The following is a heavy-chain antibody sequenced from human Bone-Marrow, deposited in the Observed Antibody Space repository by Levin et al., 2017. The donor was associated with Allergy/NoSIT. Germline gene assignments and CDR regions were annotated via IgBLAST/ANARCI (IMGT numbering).Heavy chain of an antibody. V-gene: IGHV5-51*01. Sequence: GGSLRLSCKGSGYSFTSYWIGWVRQMPGKGLGWMGIIYPGDSDTRYSPSFQGQVTISADKSISTAYLQWSSLKASDTAMYYCARRAYSSSWYSYFQHWGQGTLVTVSS. D-gene: IGHD6-13*01. J-gene: IGHJ1*01. CDR3: ARRAYSSSWYSYFQH. CDR1: GYSFTSYW. CDR2: IYPGDSDT.